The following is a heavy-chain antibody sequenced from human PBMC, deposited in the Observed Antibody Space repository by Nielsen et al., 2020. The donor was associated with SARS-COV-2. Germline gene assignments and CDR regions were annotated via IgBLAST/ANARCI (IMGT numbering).Heavy chain of an antibody. CDR2: IKQDGSEK. V-gene: IGHV3-7*03. CDR3: ARDQRQRRHIGGFDP. CDR1: GFTFSSYW. D-gene: IGHD6-25*01. J-gene: IGHJ5*02. Sequence: GESLKISCAASGFTFSSYWMSWVRQAPGKGLEWVANIKQDGSEKYYVDSVKGRFTISRDNAKNSLYLQMNSLRAEDTAVYYCARDQRQRRHIGGFDPWGQGTLVTVSS.